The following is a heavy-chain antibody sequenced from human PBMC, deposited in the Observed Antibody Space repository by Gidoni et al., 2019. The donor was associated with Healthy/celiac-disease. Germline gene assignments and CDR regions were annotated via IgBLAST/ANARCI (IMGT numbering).Heavy chain of an antibody. CDR3: ARDPASSGAGWFDP. V-gene: IGHV3-21*01. J-gene: IGHJ5*02. CDR1: GFTFSSYR. CDR2: MSSSSSYI. Sequence: EVQLVESGGGLVKHGGSLRLSCAASGFTFSSYRMTWVRQAPGKGLEWVSSMSSSSSYIYYADSVKGRFTISRDNAKNSLYLQMNSLRAEDTAVYYCARDPASSGAGWFDPWGQGTLVTVSS. D-gene: IGHD6-19*01.